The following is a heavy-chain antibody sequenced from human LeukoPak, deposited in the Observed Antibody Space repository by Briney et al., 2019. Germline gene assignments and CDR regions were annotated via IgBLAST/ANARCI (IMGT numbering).Heavy chain of an antibody. CDR3: ARTYYDFWSGNYWYFDL. D-gene: IGHD3-3*01. V-gene: IGHV4-4*07. J-gene: IGHJ2*01. CDR1: GGSISSYY. CDR2: IYTSGST. Sequence: SETLSLTCTVSGGSISSYYWSWIRQPAGKGLEWIGRIYTSGSTNYNPSLKSRVTISVDKSKNQFSLKLSSVTAADTAVYYCARTYYDFWSGNYWYFDLWGRGTLVTVSS.